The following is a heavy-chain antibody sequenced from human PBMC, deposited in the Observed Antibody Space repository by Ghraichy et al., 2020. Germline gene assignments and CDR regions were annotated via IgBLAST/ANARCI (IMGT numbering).Heavy chain of an antibody. J-gene: IGHJ3*01. Sequence: GGSLRLSCAASGFSFSNYGMHWVRQAPGKGLEWVAVIWYDGSIKYYGDSMEGRFTISRDNSKNTLFLQMSSLRDEDTAVYYCVRAQHWNNMGDAFGVWGQGTMVTVSS. CDR3: VRAQHWNNMGDAFGV. CDR2: IWYDGSIK. V-gene: IGHV3-33*01. CDR1: GFSFSNYG. D-gene: IGHD1/OR15-1a*01.